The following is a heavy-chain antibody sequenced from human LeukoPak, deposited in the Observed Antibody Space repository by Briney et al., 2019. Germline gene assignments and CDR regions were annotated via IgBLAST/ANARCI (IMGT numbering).Heavy chain of an antibody. V-gene: IGHV1-18*01. Sequence: ASVKVSCKASGYTFTNYGINWVRQAPGQGLEWTGWISAYNDNTDYAQNLQGRVAMTTDTSATTAYMELWNLRPDDSAVYYCARAGYYDGSGYYHYYYYGMDVWGQGTTVTVAS. CDR1: GYTFTNYG. CDR3: ARAGYYDGSGYYHYYYYGMDV. D-gene: IGHD3-22*01. J-gene: IGHJ6*02. CDR2: ISAYNDNT.